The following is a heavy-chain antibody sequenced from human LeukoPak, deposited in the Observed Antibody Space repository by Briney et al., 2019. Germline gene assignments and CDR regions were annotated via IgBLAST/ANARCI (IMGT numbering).Heavy chain of an antibody. D-gene: IGHD3-3*01. V-gene: IGHV1-2*02. J-gene: IGHJ4*02. CDR3: ARPNFWSGYYQGY. CDR1: GYTFTGYY. CDR2: INPNSGGT. Sequence: ASVKVSCKASGYTFTGYYMHWVRQAPGQGLEWMGWINPNSGGTNYAQKFRGRVTMTRDTSISTAYMELSRLRSDDTAVYYCARPNFWSGYYQGYWGQGTLVTVSS.